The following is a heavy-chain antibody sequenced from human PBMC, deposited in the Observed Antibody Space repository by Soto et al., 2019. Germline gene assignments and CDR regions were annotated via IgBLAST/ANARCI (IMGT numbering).Heavy chain of an antibody. CDR1: SASLSSSTYY. D-gene: IGHD3-22*01. CDR2: FFIGGNT. J-gene: IGHJ3*02. Sequence: SETLSLTCSVSSASLSSSTYYWSWIRQPPGKGLEWIASFFIGGNTYYNPSLKSRVTISVDTSKNQFSLKLSSVTAADTAVYYCAKKQGVSYYYDSSGPNAFDIWGQGTMVTVS. CDR3: AKKQGVSYYYDSSGPNAFDI. V-gene: IGHV4-39*07.